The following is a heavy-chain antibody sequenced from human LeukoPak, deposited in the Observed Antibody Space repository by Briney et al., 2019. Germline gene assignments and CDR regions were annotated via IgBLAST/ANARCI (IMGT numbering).Heavy chain of an antibody. D-gene: IGHD3-3*01. J-gene: IGHJ6*02. Sequence: GGSLRLSCAASGFTFSDYYMSWIRQAPGKGPEWVSYISSSGSTIYYADSVKGRFTISRDNAKNSLYLQMNSLRAEDTAVYYCARDRFWSGYYYYYGMDVWGQGTTVTVSS. CDR2: ISSSGSTI. CDR3: ARDRFWSGYYYYYGMDV. V-gene: IGHV3-11*01. CDR1: GFTFSDYY.